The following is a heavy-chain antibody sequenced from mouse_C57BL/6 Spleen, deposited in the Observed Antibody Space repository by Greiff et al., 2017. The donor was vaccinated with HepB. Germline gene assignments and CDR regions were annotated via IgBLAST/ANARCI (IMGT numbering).Heavy chain of an antibody. V-gene: IGHV3-6*01. Sequence: EVQLQESGPGLVKPSQSLSLTCSVTGYSITSGYYWNWIRQFPGNKLEWMGYISYDGSNNYNPSLKNRISITRDTSKNQFFLKLNSVTTEDTATYYCARGIYYGNYRYWGQGTTLTVSP. CDR3: ARGIYYGNYRY. CDR2: ISYDGSN. D-gene: IGHD2-1*01. CDR1: GYSITSGYY. J-gene: IGHJ2*01.